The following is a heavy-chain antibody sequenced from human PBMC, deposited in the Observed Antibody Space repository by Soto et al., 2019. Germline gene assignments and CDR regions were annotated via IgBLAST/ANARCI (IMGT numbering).Heavy chain of an antibody. Sequence: ASVKVSCKASGYTFTSYAMHWVRQAPGQRLEWMGWINAGNGNTKYSQKLQGRVTITRDTSASTAYMELSSLRSEDTAVYYCARGHGGADALDMWGQRIRVTVSS. J-gene: IGHJ3*02. CDR1: GYTFTSYA. V-gene: IGHV1-3*01. CDR3: ARGHGGADALDM. CDR2: INAGNGNT. D-gene: IGHD3-10*01.